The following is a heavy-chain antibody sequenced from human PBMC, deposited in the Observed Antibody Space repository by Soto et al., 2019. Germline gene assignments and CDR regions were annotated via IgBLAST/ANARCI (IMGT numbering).Heavy chain of an antibody. Sequence: PGGSMRLSCAASGFTFSSYEMNWVRQAPGKGLEWVSYISSSGSTIYYADSVKGRFTISRDNAKNSLYLQMNSLRAEDTAVYYCARVAPTRYCSSTSCYPVDPWGQGTLVT. CDR3: ARVAPTRYCSSTSCYPVDP. J-gene: IGHJ5*02. D-gene: IGHD2-2*01. V-gene: IGHV3-48*03. CDR2: ISSSGSTI. CDR1: GFTFSSYE.